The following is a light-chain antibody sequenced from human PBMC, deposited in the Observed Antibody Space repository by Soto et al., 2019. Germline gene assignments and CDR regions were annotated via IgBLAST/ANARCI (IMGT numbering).Light chain of an antibody. CDR3: QQYNDWPPIT. CDR2: YAS. V-gene: IGKV3-15*01. Sequence: EIMMTQSPATLSVSPGESATLSCRASQSVRNNLAWYQHKPGQAPRLLIYYASTRATGIPARFSGSGSGTEFTLTFSSLQSEDFALYYCQQYNDWPPITFGQGTRLEIK. CDR1: QSVRNN. J-gene: IGKJ5*01.